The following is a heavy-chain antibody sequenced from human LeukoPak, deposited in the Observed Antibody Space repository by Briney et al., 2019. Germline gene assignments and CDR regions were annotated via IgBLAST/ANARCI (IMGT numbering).Heavy chain of an antibody. CDR2: ISTDGYTT. Sequence: GGSLRLSCAASGLAFSAYKMHWVRQAPRKGLVWVSRISTDGYTTDYADFAQGRFTASRGNTKNTWSLEMNSLRAEDTAVYYCVVGGSPGYWGQGTLVTVSS. J-gene: IGHJ4*02. CDR1: GLAFSAYK. V-gene: IGHV3-74*01. D-gene: IGHD2-15*01. CDR3: VVGGSPGY.